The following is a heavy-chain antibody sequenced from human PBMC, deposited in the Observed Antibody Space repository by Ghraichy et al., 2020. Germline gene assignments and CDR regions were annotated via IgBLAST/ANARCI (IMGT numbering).Heavy chain of an antibody. V-gene: IGHV1-46*03. D-gene: IGHD6-19*01. J-gene: IGHJ4*02. CDR3: ARILRRGSSGWSSFDY. Sequence: ASVKVSCKASGYTFTSYYIHWVRQGPGQGLEWMGTINPSGGSTSYAQKFQGRVTMTRDTSTSTVYMELSSLRSEDTAVYYCARILRRGSSGWSSFDYWGQGTLVTVSS. CDR1: GYTFTSYY. CDR2: INPSGGST.